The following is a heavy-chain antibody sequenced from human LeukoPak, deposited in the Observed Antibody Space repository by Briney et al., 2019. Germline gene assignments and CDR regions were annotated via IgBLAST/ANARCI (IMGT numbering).Heavy chain of an antibody. D-gene: IGHD3-10*01. CDR3: ARESGTGWFDP. V-gene: IGHV4-59*01. J-gene: IGHJ5*02. CDR2: IYNSGST. Sequence: SQTLSLTCTVSGGSISRFYWSWIPQPPGKGLQCIGYIYNSGSTKYNPPLTSRVTISIDTSKNQFSLKLSSVTAADAAVYYCARESGTGWFDPWGQGTLVTVSS. CDR1: GGSISRFY.